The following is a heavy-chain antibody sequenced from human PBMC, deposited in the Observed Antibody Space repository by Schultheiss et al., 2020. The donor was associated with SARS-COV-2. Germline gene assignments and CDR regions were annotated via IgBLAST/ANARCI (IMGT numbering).Heavy chain of an antibody. CDR3: ARDAWHRYYYYGMDV. Sequence: GGSLRLSCAAAGFTVSSNYMSWVRQAPGKGLEWVSAISGSGGSTYYADSVKGRFTISRDNSKNTLYLQMNSLRAEDTAVYYCARDAWHRYYYYGMDVWGQGTTVTVSS. V-gene: IGHV3-23*01. J-gene: IGHJ6*02. CDR2: ISGSGGST. CDR1: GFTVSSNY.